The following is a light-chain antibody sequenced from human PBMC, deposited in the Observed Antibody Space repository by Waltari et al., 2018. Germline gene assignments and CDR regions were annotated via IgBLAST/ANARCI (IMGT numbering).Light chain of an antibody. J-gene: IGKJ1*01. V-gene: IGKV3-20*01. CDR1: QSFPTY. Sequence: EIVLSQSPGTLPLSPRERATLSCRASQSFPTYLAGYQQKTGQAPRLLIDGASSRATGVPDRFSASGSGTDFSLTISSLEPEDFAVYYCQHYVRLPVTFGQGTKVEIK. CDR3: QHYVRLPVT. CDR2: GAS.